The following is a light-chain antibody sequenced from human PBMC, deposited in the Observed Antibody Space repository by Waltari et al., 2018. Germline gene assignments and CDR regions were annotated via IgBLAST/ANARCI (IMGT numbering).Light chain of an antibody. CDR3: AAWDDSLSGRV. V-gene: IGLV1-47*01. CDR1: RSNIGSNY. CDR2: RNN. J-gene: IGLJ3*02. Sequence: QSVLTQPPSASGTPGQRVTISCSGSRSNIGSNYVYWYQQLPGTAPKLLIYRNNQRPSGFPDRFSGSKSGTSASLASSGLRSEDEADYYCAAWDDSLSGRVFGGGTKVTVL.